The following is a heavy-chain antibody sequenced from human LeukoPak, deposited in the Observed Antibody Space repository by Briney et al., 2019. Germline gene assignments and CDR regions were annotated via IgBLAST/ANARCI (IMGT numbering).Heavy chain of an antibody. D-gene: IGHD2-2*01. CDR1: GFTFSSYW. V-gene: IGHV3-7*01. CDR2: IKQDGSEK. J-gene: IGHJ5*02. CDR3: ARVYCSSTSCYGHWFDP. Sequence: GGSLRLSCAASGFTFSSYWMSWVGQAPGKGLEWVANIKQDGSEKYYVDSVKGRFTISRDNAKNSLYLQMNSLRAEDTAVYYCARVYCSSTSCYGHWFDPWGQGTLVTVSS.